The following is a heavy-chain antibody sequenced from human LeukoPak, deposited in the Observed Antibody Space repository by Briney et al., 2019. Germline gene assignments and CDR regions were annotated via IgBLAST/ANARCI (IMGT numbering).Heavy chain of an antibody. D-gene: IGHD3-10*01. J-gene: IGHJ4*02. V-gene: IGHV4-59*01. CDR2: IYYSGST. CDR1: GGSISIYY. CDR3: ARTTTLVRGVIIDFDY. Sequence: SETLSLTCTVSGGSISIYYWSWIRQPPGKGLEWIGYIYYSGSTNYNPSLKSRVTISVDTSKNQFSLKLSSVTAADTAVYYCARTTTLVRGVIIDFDYWGQGTLVTVSS.